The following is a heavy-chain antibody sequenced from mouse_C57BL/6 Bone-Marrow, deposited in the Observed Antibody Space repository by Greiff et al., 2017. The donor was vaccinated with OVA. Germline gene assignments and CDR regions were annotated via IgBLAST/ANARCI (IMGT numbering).Heavy chain of an antibody. J-gene: IGHJ4*01. CDR3: AREPHYYGSNYAMDD. V-gene: IGHV3-6*01. Sequence: EVKLMESGPGLVKPSQSLSLTCSVTGYSITSGYYWNWIRQFPGNKLEWMGYISYDGSNNYNPSLKNRISITRDTSKNQFFLKLNSVTTEDTATYYCAREPHYYGSNYAMDDWGQGTSVTVSS. CDR2: ISYDGSN. D-gene: IGHD1-1*01. CDR1: GYSITSGYY.